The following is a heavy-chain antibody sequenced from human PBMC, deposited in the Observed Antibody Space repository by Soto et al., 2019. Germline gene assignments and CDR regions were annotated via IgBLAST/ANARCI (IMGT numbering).Heavy chain of an antibody. D-gene: IGHD5-12*01. J-gene: IGHJ6*03. CDR2: ISGSGGST. V-gene: IGHV3-23*01. CDR3: AKVGGYDPSYYYYYMDV. Sequence: GGSLRLSCAASGFTFSSYAISWVRQAPGKGLEWVSAISGSGGSTYYADSVKGRFTISRDNSKNTLYLQMNSLRAEDTAVYYCAKVGGYDPSYYYYYMDVWGKGTTVTVSS. CDR1: GFTFSSYA.